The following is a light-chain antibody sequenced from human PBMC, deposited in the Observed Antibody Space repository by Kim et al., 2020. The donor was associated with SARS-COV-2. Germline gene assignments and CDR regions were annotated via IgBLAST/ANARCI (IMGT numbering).Light chain of an antibody. V-gene: IGKV3-11*01. J-gene: IGKJ4*01. Sequence: SPGERATLPCRASQFVSSYLAWYQQKPGQAPRLLIYDASDRATGIPARFSGSGSGTDFTLTISSLEPEDFAVYYCQQRSNWPPLTFGGGTKVDIK. CDR3: QQRSNWPPLT. CDR2: DAS. CDR1: QFVSSY.